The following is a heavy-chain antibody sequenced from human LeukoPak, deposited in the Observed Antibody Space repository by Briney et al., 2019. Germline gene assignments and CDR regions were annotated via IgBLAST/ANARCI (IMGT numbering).Heavy chain of an antibody. CDR1: GGSISSSGYY. J-gene: IGHJ3*02. CDR3: ALGVAEDVLDI. V-gene: IGHV4-39*01. Sequence: SETLSLTCTVSGGSISSSGYYWGWIRQPPGKGLEWIGSIYYSGSTYYDPSLKSRVTIFVDTSKNQFSLKLSSVTAADTAVYYCALGVAEDVLDIWGQGTMVTVSS. CDR2: IYYSGST.